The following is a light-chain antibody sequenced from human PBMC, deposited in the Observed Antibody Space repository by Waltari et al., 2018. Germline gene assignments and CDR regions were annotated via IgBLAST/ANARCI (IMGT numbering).Light chain of an antibody. J-gene: IGLJ3*02. CDR2: KNN. Sequence: QSVLTQPPSASGTPGQRVTISCSGSSSNIESNYVYWYQQFPGTAPKVLMFKNNQRPSGVSARFSASKSGASASLAISVLRSDDEADYYCGTWDDSLSRPVFGGGTKLTVL. V-gene: IGLV1-47*01. CDR3: GTWDDSLSRPV. CDR1: SSNIESNY.